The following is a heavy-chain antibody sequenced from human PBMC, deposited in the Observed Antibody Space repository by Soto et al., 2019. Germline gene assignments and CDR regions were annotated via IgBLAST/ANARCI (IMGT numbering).Heavy chain of an antibody. D-gene: IGHD3-10*01. V-gene: IGHV2-5*02. J-gene: IGHJ4*02. CDR3: AHHPYYGLGSYSFDY. CDR2: IYWDDDK. CDR1: GFSLTTSGVG. Sequence: QITLKESGPTLVRPTQTLTLTCTFSGFSLTTSGVGVGWIRQPPGKALEWLAVIYWDDDKRYSSSLKSRLTIXMDRSXXQVVLTMTNMDHVDTATYYCAHHPYYGLGSYSFDYWGQGTLVTVSS.